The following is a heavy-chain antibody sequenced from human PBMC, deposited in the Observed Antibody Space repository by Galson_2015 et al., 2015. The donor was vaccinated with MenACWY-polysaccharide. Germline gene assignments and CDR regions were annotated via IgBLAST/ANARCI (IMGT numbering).Heavy chain of an antibody. J-gene: IGHJ4*02. Sequence: SLRLSCAASGFTFSTYWMHWVRHAPGKGLVWVSRIKSDGSSTNYADSGKGRFTISRDNAKNTLYLQMNSLRAEDTALYYCARGYSAYDWGQGTLVTVSA. V-gene: IGHV3-74*01. CDR3: ARGYSAYD. CDR1: GFTFSTYW. CDR2: IKSDGSST. D-gene: IGHD5-12*01.